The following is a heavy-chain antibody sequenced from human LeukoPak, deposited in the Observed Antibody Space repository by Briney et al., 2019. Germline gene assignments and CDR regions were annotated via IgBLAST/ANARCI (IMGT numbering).Heavy chain of an antibody. J-gene: IGHJ3*02. CDR1: GFTFSSYW. D-gene: IGHD2-15*01. V-gene: IGHV3-7*03. CDR3: ARLPCSGGSCHSSRGHAFDI. CDR2: IKQDGSEK. Sequence: GGSLRLSCAASGFTFSSYWMSWVRQAPGKGLEWVANIKQDGSEKYYVDSVKGRFTISRDNAKNSLYLRMNSLRAEDTAVYYCARLPCSGGSCHSSRGHAFDIWGQGTMVTVSS.